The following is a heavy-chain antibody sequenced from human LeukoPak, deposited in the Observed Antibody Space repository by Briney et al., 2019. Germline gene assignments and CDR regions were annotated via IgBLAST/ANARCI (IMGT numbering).Heavy chain of an antibody. J-gene: IGHJ6*03. CDR3: ARVVGLTGYSSSWYSGYYYYMDV. V-gene: IGHV1-69*06. Sequence: SVNVSCKASGGTFSSYAISWVRQAPGQGLVWMGGIIPIFGTTNYAQKFQDRVTITADKSTSTAYMELSSLRSEDTAVYYCARVVGLTGYSSSWYSGYYYYMDVWGKGTTVTVSS. CDR1: GGTFSSYA. D-gene: IGHD6-13*01. CDR2: IIPIFGTT.